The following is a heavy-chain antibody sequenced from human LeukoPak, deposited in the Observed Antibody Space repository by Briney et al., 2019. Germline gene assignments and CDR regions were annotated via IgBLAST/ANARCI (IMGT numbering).Heavy chain of an antibody. CDR1: GGSISSTSYY. CDR3: ARRVVAPGSVDY. Sequence: SETLSLTCTVSGGSISSTSYYWGWIRQPPGKGLEWIGSIYYTGSTYYNPSLKSRVTVSVDTSKNQFSLQLTSATAADTAVYYCARRVVAPGSVDYWGQGTLVTVSS. V-gene: IGHV4-39*01. CDR2: IYYTGST. D-gene: IGHD2-2*01. J-gene: IGHJ4*02.